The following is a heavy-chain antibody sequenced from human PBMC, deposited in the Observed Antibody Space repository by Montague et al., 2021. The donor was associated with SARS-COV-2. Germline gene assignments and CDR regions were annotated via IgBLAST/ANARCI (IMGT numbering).Heavy chain of an antibody. CDR1: GGSFSGNY. CDR2: INHGGST. CDR3: ARLRDGVVPSPILGVGPYYSYYYMDV. V-gene: IGHV4-34*01. Sequence: SETLSLTCAVYGGSFSGNYWNWIRQPPGKGLEWIGEINHGGSTNYNPSPKSRLTISADTSKNQFSLKLTPVAAADTAVYYCARLRDGVVPSPILGVGPYYSYYYMDVWGKGTTVTVSS. D-gene: IGHD3-10*01. J-gene: IGHJ6*03.